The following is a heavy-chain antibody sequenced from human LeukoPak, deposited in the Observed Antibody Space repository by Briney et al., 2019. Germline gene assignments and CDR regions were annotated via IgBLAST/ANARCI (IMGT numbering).Heavy chain of an antibody. CDR1: GFTFSSYA. CDR2: ISSSSSYI. D-gene: IGHD3-22*01. Sequence: GGSLRLSCAASGFTFSSYAMSWVRQAPGKGLEWVSSISSSSSYIYYADSVKGRFTISRDNAKNSLYLQMNSLRAEDTAVYYCARERPNLWLLPYYFDYWGQGTLVTVSS. V-gene: IGHV3-21*01. J-gene: IGHJ4*02. CDR3: ARERPNLWLLPYYFDY.